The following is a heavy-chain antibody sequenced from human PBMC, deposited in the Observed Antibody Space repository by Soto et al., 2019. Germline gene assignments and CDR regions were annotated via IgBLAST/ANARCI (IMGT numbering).Heavy chain of an antibody. Sequence: QVQLVQSGAEVKKPGSSVKVSCKASGGTFSSYTISWVRQAPGQGLEWMGRIIPILGIANYAQKFQGRVTITADKSTSQAYMELSSLRSEDTAVYYWAREEYYYGSGAFFDYWGQGTLVTVSS. D-gene: IGHD3-10*01. V-gene: IGHV1-69*08. J-gene: IGHJ4*02. CDR2: IIPILGIA. CDR3: AREEYYYGSGAFFDY. CDR1: GGTFSSYT.